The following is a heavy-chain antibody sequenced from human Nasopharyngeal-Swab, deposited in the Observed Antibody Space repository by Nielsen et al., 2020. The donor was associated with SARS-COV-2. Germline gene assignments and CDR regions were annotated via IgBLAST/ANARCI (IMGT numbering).Heavy chain of an antibody. CDR2: INPSGVTT. V-gene: IGHV1-46*01. Sequence: WVRQAPGQRLEWMGIINPSGVTTTYAQKFQGRVTMTRDTSTRAVYVELSSLIYEDTAVYYCARGCVTTVVRGVEDWFDPWGQGTLVTVSS. J-gene: IGHJ5*02. CDR3: ARGCVTTVVRGVEDWFDP. D-gene: IGHD3-10*01.